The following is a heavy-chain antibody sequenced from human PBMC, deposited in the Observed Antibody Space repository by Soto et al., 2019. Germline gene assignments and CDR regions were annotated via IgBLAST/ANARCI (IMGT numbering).Heavy chain of an antibody. CDR1: GGSLSSYY. CDR3: ARGRYYFDY. CDR2: MYHSGST. J-gene: IGHJ4*02. Sequence: PSETLSLTCTVSGGSLSSYYWSWIRQPPGKGLEWIGYMYHSGSTNYNPSLKSRVTISIDTSKNQFSLRLSSVTAADTAVYYCARGRYYFDYWGQGALDTVSS. V-gene: IGHV4-59*01.